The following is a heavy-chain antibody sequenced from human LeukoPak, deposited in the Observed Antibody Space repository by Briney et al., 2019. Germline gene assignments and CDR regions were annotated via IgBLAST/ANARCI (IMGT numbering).Heavy chain of an antibody. J-gene: IGHJ6*03. CDR1: GFTVSSNY. D-gene: IGHD3-10*01. V-gene: IGHV3-66*01. Sequence: GGSLRLSCAASGFTVSSNYMSWVRQAPGKGLEWVSVIYSGGSTYYADSVKGRFTISRDNSKNTLYLQMNSLRAEDTAVYYCARVLGVRWFGEPFYYYYYMDVWGKGTTVTISS. CDR2: IYSGGST. CDR3: ARVLGVRWFGEPFYYYYYMDV.